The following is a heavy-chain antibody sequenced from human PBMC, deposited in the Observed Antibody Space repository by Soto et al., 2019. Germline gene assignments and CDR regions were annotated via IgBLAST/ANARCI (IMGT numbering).Heavy chain of an antibody. J-gene: IGHJ4*02. CDR3: ARDNGDYVYDY. CDR2: THYSGST. CDR1: GASISNYY. V-gene: IGHV4-59*01. D-gene: IGHD4-17*01. Sequence: SETLSLTCTVSGASISNYYWTWIRQPPGKGLEWIGYTHYSGSTDYNSYLKSRVTISVDMSKNQVSLKLNSVTAADTAVYYCARDNGDYVYDYWGQGTLVTVSS.